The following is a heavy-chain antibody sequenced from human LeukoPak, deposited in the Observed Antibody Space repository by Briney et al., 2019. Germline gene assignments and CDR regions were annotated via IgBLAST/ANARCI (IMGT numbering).Heavy chain of an antibody. D-gene: IGHD2/OR15-2a*01. CDR1: GFTSSSYW. Sequence: PGGSLRLSRAASGFTSSSYWMHWVRQAPGKGLVWVSRINSDGSSTSYADSVKGRFTISRDNAKNTLYLQMNSLRAEDTAVYYCARDDIIIDAFDIWGQGTMVTVSS. CDR3: ARDDIIIDAFDI. V-gene: IGHV3-74*01. J-gene: IGHJ3*02. CDR2: INSDGSST.